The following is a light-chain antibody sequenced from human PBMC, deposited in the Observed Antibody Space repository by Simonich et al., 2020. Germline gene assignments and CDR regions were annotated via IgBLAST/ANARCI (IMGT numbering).Light chain of an antibody. CDR3: SSYTSSSTWV. CDR2: DVR. Sequence: QSALTQPASVSGSPGQSITISCTATSSDVGGYNYVSWYQQHPDKAPKLMIYDVRKRPSGVSNRLSGSKSGNTASLTISGLQAEDEADYYCSSYTSSSTWVFGGGTKLTVL. V-gene: IGLV2-14*01. J-gene: IGLJ3*02. CDR1: SSDVGGYNY.